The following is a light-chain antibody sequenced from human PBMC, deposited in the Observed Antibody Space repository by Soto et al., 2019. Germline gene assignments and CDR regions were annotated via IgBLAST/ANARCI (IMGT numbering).Light chain of an antibody. CDR3: SSYTGSSTRG. J-gene: IGLJ2*01. CDR1: SSDVGGYNY. V-gene: IGLV2-14*01. CDR2: DVS. Sequence: QSALTQPASVSGSPGQSITISCTGTSSDVGGYNYVSWYQQHPGKAPKLMIYDVSNRPSGVSNRFSASKSGNTASLTISGLQAEDEADYYCSSYTGSSTRGFGGGTKLTVL.